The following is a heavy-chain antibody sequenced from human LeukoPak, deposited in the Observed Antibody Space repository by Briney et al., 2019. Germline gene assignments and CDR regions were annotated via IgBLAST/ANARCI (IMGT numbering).Heavy chain of an antibody. CDR1: GGSISNSF. J-gene: IGHJ5*02. CDR3: ARDTPNYDILTGYAPDWFDP. D-gene: IGHD3-9*01. CDR2: IYTDGST. Sequence: SETLSLTCTASGGSISNSFWSWIRQPAGKGLEWIGRIYTDGSTNSNPSLRSRITMSLDTSKNQFSLKLSSVTAADTAVYYCARDTPNYDILTGYAPDWFDPWGQGTLVTVSS. V-gene: IGHV4-4*07.